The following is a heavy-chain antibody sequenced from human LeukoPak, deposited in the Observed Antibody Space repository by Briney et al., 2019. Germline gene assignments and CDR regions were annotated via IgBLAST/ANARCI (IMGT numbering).Heavy chain of an antibody. CDR1: GFTFNDYA. CDR2: ISRDGGFT. V-gene: IGHV3-43*02. D-gene: IGHD3-16*01. Sequence: GGSLRLSCAASGFTFNDYAMHWVRQAPGKGLEWVSLISRDGGFTYYADSVKGRFTISRDNTKNSLYLQMNSLRTEDTALYYCAPGGTDYWGQGTLVTVSS. CDR3: APGGTDY. J-gene: IGHJ4*02.